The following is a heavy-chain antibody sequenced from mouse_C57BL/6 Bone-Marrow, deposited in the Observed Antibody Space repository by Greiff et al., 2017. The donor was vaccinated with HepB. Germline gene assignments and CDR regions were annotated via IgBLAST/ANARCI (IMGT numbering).Heavy chain of an antibody. D-gene: IGHD1-1*01. CDR1: GYTFTSYW. CDR2: IDPSDSYT. J-gene: IGHJ2*01. Sequence: QVQLQQPGAELVMPGASVKLSCKASGYTFTSYWMHWVKQRPGQGLGWIGEIDPSDSYTNYNQKFKGKSTLTVDKSSSTAYMQLSSLTSEDSAVYYCAREYTTVVADFDYWGQGTTLTVSS. V-gene: IGHV1-69*01. CDR3: AREYTTVVADFDY.